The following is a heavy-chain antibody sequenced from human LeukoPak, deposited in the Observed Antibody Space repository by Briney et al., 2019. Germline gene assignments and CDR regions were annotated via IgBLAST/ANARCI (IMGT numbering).Heavy chain of an antibody. D-gene: IGHD2-8*01. J-gene: IGHJ6*02. CDR3: ARDRGDLMDSYYYYGMDV. V-gene: IGHV4-30-2*01. CDR2: IYHSGST. Sequence: SQTLSLTCAVSGGSISSGGYSWSWIRQPPGKGLEWIGYIYHSGSTNYNPSLKSRVTISVDTSKNQFSLKLSSVTAADTAVYYCARDRGDLMDSYYYYGMDVWGQGTTVTVSS. CDR1: GGSISSGGYS.